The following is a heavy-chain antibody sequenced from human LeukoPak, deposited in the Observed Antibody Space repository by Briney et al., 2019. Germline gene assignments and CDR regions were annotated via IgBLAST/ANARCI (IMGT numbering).Heavy chain of an antibody. V-gene: IGHV3-7*05. CDR1: GFTFSSYW. J-gene: IGHJ4*02. CDR2: IKQDGSEK. Sequence: GGSLRLSCAASGFTFSSYWMSWVSPVLGKGRGGVANIKQDGSEKYYVDSVKGRFTISRDNAKNSLYLQMNNLRAEDTAVYYCARSIEGVYYFDYWGQGTLVTVSS. CDR3: ARSIEGVYYFDY. D-gene: IGHD3-16*01.